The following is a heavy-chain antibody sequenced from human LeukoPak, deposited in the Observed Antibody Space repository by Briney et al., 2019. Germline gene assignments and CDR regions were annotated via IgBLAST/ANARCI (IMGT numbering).Heavy chain of an antibody. CDR3: ARDRRAAGGFFSPEY. CDR1: GGTFSSYA. CDR2: IIPIVATE. Sequence: ASVKVSCKASGGTFSSYAFSWVRQAPGQGLEWMGRIIPIVATEFYAQKVQDRLTITADPSTSTAYMELSSLRSDDTAVYYCARDRRAAGGFFSPEYWGQGTQVTVSS. V-gene: IGHV1-69*11. D-gene: IGHD6-13*01. J-gene: IGHJ4*02.